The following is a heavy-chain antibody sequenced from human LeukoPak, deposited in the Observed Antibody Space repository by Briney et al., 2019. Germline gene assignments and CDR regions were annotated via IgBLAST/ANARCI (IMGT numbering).Heavy chain of an antibody. CDR3: ASLPDYYDSSGDGSEDY. Sequence: GGSLRLSCAASGFTVNSTYMTWVRQAPGKGLEWVSYISSSGSTIYYADSVKGRFTISRDNAKNSLYLQMNSLRAEDTAVYYCASLPDYYDSSGDGSEDYWGQGTLVTVSS. D-gene: IGHD3-22*01. CDR1: GFTVNSTY. V-gene: IGHV3-48*03. J-gene: IGHJ4*02. CDR2: ISSSGSTI.